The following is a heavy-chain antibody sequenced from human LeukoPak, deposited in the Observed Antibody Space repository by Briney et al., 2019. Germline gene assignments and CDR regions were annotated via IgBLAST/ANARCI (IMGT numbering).Heavy chain of an antibody. J-gene: IGHJ3*02. D-gene: IGHD5/OR15-5a*01. CDR3: ARGVSGTGPDI. CDR2: IKTDGSST. CDR1: GSTFSSYW. V-gene: IGHV3-74*01. Sequence: GESLKISCAASGSTFSSYWMHWVRQAPGKGLVWVSRIKTDGSSTDYADSVKGRFTISRDNAKNTMYLQMNSLRAEDTAVYYCARGVSGTGPDIWGLGTMVTVSS.